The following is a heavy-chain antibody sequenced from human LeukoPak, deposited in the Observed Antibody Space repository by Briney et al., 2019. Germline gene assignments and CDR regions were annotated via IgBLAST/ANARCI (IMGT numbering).Heavy chain of an antibody. CDR1: GGSISGGGYY. V-gene: IGHV4-61*02. Sequence: PSETLSLTCTVSGGSISGGGYYWTWIRQPAGKGLEWIGRIYTSGSTNYNPSLKSRVSISVDTSKNQFSLKLSSVTAADTAVYYCAREDSSGYYYLVSYWGQGTLVTVSS. CDR3: AREDSSGYYYLVSY. J-gene: IGHJ4*02. D-gene: IGHD3-22*01. CDR2: IYTSGST.